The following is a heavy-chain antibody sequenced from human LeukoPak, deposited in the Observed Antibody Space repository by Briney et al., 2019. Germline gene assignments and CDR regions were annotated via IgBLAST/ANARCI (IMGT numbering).Heavy chain of an antibody. Sequence: ASVKVSCKASGYTFTSYGISWVRHAPGQGLEWMGWISAYNGNTNYAQKLQGRVTMTTDTSTSTAYMELRSLRSDDTAVYYCARARSDTGYYIHWGQGTLVTVSS. CDR1: GYTFTSYG. V-gene: IGHV1-18*01. D-gene: IGHD3-9*01. CDR3: ARARSDTGYYIH. CDR2: ISAYNGNT. J-gene: IGHJ4*02.